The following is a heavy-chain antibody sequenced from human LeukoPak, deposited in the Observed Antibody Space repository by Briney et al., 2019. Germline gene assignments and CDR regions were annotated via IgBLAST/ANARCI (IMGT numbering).Heavy chain of an antibody. J-gene: IGHJ6*03. CDR3: ARLGYCSSTSCYVNYYYYMDV. CDR2: INRNGGST. D-gene: IGHD2-2*01. Sequence: GGSLRLSCAASGFTFEDYGMSWVRQAPGKGLEWVSGINRNGGSTGYADSVKGRFTISRDNAKNSLYLQMNSLRAEDTAFYYCARLGYCSSTSCYVNYYYYMDVWGKGTTVTVSS. CDR1: GFTFEDYG. V-gene: IGHV3-20*04.